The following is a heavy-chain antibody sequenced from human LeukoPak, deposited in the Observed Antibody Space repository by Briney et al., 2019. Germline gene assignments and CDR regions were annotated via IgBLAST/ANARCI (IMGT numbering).Heavy chain of an antibody. V-gene: IGHV3-23*01. CDR1: GFTFSSYA. D-gene: IGHD4-17*01. Sequence: PGGSLRLSCAASGFTFSSYAMSWVRQAPGKGLEWVSAISGSGGSTYYADSVKGRFTISRDNSKNTLYLQMNSLRAEDTAVYYCANPATVSTFGFPPYGMDVWGQGTTVTVSS. CDR3: ANPATVSTFGFPPYGMDV. CDR2: ISGSGGST. J-gene: IGHJ6*02.